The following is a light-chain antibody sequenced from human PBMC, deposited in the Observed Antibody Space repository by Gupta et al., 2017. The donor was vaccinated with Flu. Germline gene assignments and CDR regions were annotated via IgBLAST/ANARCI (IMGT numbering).Light chain of an antibody. J-gene: IGLJ1*01. CDR1: SGDVGYYDS. V-gene: IGLV2-11*01. CDR3: WSYAGSYGYV. Sequence: QSALTQPRSVPGSPGQSVTISCTGTSGDVGYYDSVAWYQQHPDEAPKLVISDVSKRPSGVPDRFSGSKSGNTASLTISGLQAEDEADYYCWSYAGSYGYVFGTGTKVTAL. CDR2: DVS.